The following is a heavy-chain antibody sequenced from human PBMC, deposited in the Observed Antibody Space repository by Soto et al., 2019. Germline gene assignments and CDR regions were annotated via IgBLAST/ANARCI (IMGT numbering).Heavy chain of an antibody. Sequence: QVQLVESGGGVVQPGRSLRLSCAASGFTFSSYAMHWVRQAPGKGLEWVAVISYDGSNKYYADSVKGRFTSSRDNSKSTLDLQMNSLIAEATAVYYCARDPYSSSYYYYGMDVWGQGTTVTVSS. CDR3: ARDPYSSSYYYYGMDV. D-gene: IGHD6-6*01. CDR2: ISYDGSNK. CDR1: GFTFSSYA. J-gene: IGHJ6*02. V-gene: IGHV3-30-3*01.